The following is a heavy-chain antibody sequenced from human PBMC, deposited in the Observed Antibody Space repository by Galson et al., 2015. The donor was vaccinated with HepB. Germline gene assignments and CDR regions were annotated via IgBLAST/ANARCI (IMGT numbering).Heavy chain of an antibody. D-gene: IGHD2/OR15-2a*01. V-gene: IGHV4-38-2*02. CDR3: ARDNRSGLSNYYYYYGMDV. CDR2: IYHSGST. J-gene: IGHJ6*02. Sequence: ETLSLTCAVSGYSISSGYYWGWIRQPPGKGLEWIGSIYHSGSTYYNPSLKSRVTISVDTSKNQFSLKLSSVTAADTAVYYCARDNRSGLSNYYYYYGMDVWGQGTTVTVSS. CDR1: GYSISSGYY.